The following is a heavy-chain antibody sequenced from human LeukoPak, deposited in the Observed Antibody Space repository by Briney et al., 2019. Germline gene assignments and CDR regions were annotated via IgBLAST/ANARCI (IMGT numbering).Heavy chain of an antibody. V-gene: IGHV4-59*01. Sequence: SEPLSLTCTVCGGSISSYYWSWIRQPPGKGLEWIGYIYYSGNTNYNPSLKSRVTISLDTSKNQFSLKLNSVTAADTAVYYCARYYSSSYYYFDYWGQGTLVTVSS. CDR2: IYYSGNT. J-gene: IGHJ4*02. D-gene: IGHD1-26*01. CDR3: ARYYSSSYYYFDY. CDR1: GGSISSYY.